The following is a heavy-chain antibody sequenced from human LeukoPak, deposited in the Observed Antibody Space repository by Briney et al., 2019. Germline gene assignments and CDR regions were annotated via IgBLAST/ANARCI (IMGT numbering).Heavy chain of an antibody. V-gene: IGHV1-2*02. D-gene: IGHD3-22*01. Sequence: ASVKVSCKASGYTFTGYFMHWVRQAPGQGLEWMGWINPNSGGTNYAQKFQGRVTMTRDTSINTAYMEVSRLRSDDTAVYYCARGRVDYYDSIVGYWGQGTLVTVSS. CDR3: ARGRVDYYDSIVGY. J-gene: IGHJ4*02. CDR2: INPNSGGT. CDR1: GYTFTGYF.